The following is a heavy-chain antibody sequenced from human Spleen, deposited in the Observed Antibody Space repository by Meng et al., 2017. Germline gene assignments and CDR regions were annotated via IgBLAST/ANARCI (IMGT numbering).Heavy chain of an antibody. J-gene: IGHJ6*02. CDR1: GFTFDDYT. D-gene: IGHD5-24*01. CDR2: ISWDGGST. V-gene: IGHV3-43*01. CDR3: AKDMAEMATITWGYYYGMDV. Sequence: GESLKISCAASGFTFDDYTMHWVRQAPGKGLEWVSLISWDGGSTYYADSVKGRFTISRDNSKNSLYLQMNSLRTEDTALYYCAKDMAEMATITWGYYYGMDVWGQGTTVTVSS.